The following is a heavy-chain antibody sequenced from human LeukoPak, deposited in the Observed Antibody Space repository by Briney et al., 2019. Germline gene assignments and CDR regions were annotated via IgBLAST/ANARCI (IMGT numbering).Heavy chain of an antibody. CDR1: GFTFSSYA. V-gene: IGHV3-30*04. Sequence: GGSLRLSCAASGFTFSSYAMHWVRQAPGKGLEWVAVISYDGSNKYYADSVKGRFTISRDNSKNTLYLQMNSLRAEDTAVYYCANSPRGAPYYMDVWGKGTTVTISS. J-gene: IGHJ6*03. D-gene: IGHD3-10*01. CDR2: ISYDGSNK. CDR3: ANSPRGAPYYMDV.